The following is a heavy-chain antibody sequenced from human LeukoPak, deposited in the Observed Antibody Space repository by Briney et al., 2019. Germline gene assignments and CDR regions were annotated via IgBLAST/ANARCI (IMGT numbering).Heavy chain of an antibody. J-gene: IGHJ4*02. V-gene: IGHV3-49*03. Sequence: GGSLRLSCTASGFTFGDYAMSWFRQALGKGLEWVGFIRGKAYGGTTEYAASVKGRFTISRDDSKSIAYLQMNSLKTEDTAVYYCTREVHPMTTVAAPDYWGQGTLVTVSS. CDR1: GFTFGDYA. CDR3: TREVHPMTTVAAPDY. D-gene: IGHD4-17*01. CDR2: IRGKAYGGTT.